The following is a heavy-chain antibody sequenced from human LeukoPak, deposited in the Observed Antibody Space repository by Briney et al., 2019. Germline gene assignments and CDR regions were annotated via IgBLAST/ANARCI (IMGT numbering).Heavy chain of an antibody. CDR2: IRHDESRI. V-gene: IGHV3-30*02. Sequence: PGGSLRLSCAASGFIFSAYGMHWVRQGPGEGLEWVAYIRHDESRIFYADFVKGRFTISRDDSKNTLHLQMSSLRAEDTAVFYCAKDRPNYFGSNGHYYRRNGDSWGQGTLVTVSS. CDR1: GFIFSAYG. D-gene: IGHD3-10*01. CDR3: AKDRPNYFGSNGHYYRRNGDS. J-gene: IGHJ5*01.